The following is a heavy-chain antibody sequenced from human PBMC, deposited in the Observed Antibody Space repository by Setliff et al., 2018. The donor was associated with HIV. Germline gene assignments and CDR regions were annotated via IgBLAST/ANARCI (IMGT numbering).Heavy chain of an antibody. CDR1: GGSISDTSYY. D-gene: IGHD2-2*01. Sequence: PSETLSLTCSVSGGSISDTSYYWAWIRQPPGKGLEWIGGVHHRGGTYSDPSLESRVTMSVATSKNQFSLKLSSVTAADTAVYYCARTRGRAPVSYYFDYWGQGTLVTVSS. CDR2: VHHRGGT. V-gene: IGHV4-39*01. J-gene: IGHJ4*02. CDR3: ARTRGRAPVSYYFDY.